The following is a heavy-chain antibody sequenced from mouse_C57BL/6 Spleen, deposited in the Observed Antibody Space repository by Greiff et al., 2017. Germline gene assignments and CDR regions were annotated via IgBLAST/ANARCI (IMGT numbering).Heavy chain of an antibody. CDR3: AKGTYDYEGYYFDY. CDR2: ISSGSSTI. D-gene: IGHD2-4*01. V-gene: IGHV5-17*01. CDR1: GFTFSDYG. Sequence: EVKLMESGGGLVKPGGSLKLSCAASGFTFSDYGMHWVRQAPEKGLEWVAYISSGSSTIYYADTVKGRFTISRDNAKNTLFLQMTSLRSEDTAMYYCAKGTYDYEGYYFDYWGQGTTLTVSS. J-gene: IGHJ2*01.